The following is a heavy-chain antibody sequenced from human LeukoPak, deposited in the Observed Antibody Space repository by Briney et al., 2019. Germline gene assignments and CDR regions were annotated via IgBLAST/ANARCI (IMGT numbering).Heavy chain of an antibody. Sequence: GGSLRLSCAASGFTFSTYNMNWVRQAPGKGLEWVSSITSSSSYTFYADSVKGRFTISRDNAKNSLYLQMNSLRADDTAVYYCAGLDAAMPDAFDIWGQGTTVTVSS. CDR1: GFTFSTYN. CDR3: AGLDAAMPDAFDI. CDR2: ITSSSSYT. J-gene: IGHJ3*02. D-gene: IGHD5-18*01. V-gene: IGHV3-21*01.